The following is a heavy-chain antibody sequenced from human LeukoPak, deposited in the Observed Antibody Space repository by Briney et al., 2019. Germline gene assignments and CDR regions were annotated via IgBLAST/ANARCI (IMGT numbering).Heavy chain of an antibody. V-gene: IGHV1-69*13. D-gene: IGHD2-2*01. CDR2: IIPIFGTA. Sequence: GASVKVSCKASGGTFSSYAISWVRQAPGQGLEWMGGIIPIFGTANYAQEFQGRVTITADESTSTAYMELSSLRSEDTAVYYCARGIVVVPAAIGYYYMDVWGKGTTVTVSS. CDR1: GGTFSSYA. J-gene: IGHJ6*03. CDR3: ARGIVVVPAAIGYYYMDV.